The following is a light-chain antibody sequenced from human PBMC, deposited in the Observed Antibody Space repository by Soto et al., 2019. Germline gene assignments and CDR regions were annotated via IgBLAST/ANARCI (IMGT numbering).Light chain of an antibody. V-gene: IGLV2-14*01. J-gene: IGLJ1*01. CDR2: EVS. CDR1: RTDIGGYNL. Sequence: QSVLTQPASVSGSPGQTITISCTGTRTDIGGYNLVSWYQQHPGKAPKLLIHEVSNRPSGISNRFNGSKSDNMASLTISGLRAEDEADYYCSAYSAGRTLLVFGSGTKLTVL. CDR3: SAYSAGRTLLV.